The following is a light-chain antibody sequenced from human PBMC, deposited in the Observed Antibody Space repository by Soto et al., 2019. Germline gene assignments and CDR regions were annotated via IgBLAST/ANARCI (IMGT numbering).Light chain of an antibody. J-gene: IGKJ3*01. Sequence: DIVMTQSPATLSVSPGERATLSCRASQSVSSNSAWYQQKPGQAPRLLIYGASTRATGIPARFSGSVSGTEFTLTISGLQSEDFGVYYCQQYNNWPFTFGPGTKVGIK. CDR1: QSVSSN. V-gene: IGKV3-15*01. CDR2: GAS. CDR3: QQYNNWPFT.